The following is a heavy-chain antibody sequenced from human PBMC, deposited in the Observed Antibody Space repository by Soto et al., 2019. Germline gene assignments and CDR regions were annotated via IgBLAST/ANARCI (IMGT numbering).Heavy chain of an antibody. D-gene: IGHD6-19*01. J-gene: IGHJ4*02. CDR3: ARDSSGPPDY. V-gene: IGHV3-21*01. CDR1: GFTFSSYS. CDR2: ISSTYI. Sequence: GGSLRLSCAASGFTFSSYSMNWVRQAPGKGLEWVSSISSTYIYYADSIEGRFTSSRDNAKNLLYLHMNSLRTEDTAVYYCARDSSGPPDYWGQGTLVTVSS.